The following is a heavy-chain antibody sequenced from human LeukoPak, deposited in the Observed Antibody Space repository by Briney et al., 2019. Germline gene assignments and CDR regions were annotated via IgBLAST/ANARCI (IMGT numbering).Heavy chain of an antibody. V-gene: IGHV3-21*01. D-gene: IGHD4-17*01. CDR1: GFTFSRYS. CDR2: ISDSSRHI. J-gene: IGHJ4*02. Sequence: PGGSLRLSCAASGFTFSRYSVNWVRQAPGKGLEWVSCISDSSRHIYYADSVKGRFTISRDNAKSSASLQMNSLRVDDTAVHYCARAYTNGDSLDYWGQGTMVTVSS. CDR3: ARAYTNGDSLDY.